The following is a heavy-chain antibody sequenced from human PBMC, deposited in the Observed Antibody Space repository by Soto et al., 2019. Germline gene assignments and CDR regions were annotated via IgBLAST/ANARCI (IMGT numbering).Heavy chain of an antibody. Sequence: QVQLVESGGGVVQPGRSLRLSCVASGFIFSYYGMHWVRQAPGNGLEWVAVISSDGSDRYYADSVKGRFTISRDNSKNTLYLQTNSLRAEDTAVYYCAKRGYCSGGSCYSWHFDYWGQGTLVTVSS. D-gene: IGHD2-15*01. CDR2: ISSDGSDR. CDR3: AKRGYCSGGSCYSWHFDY. J-gene: IGHJ4*02. V-gene: IGHV3-30*18. CDR1: GFIFSYYG.